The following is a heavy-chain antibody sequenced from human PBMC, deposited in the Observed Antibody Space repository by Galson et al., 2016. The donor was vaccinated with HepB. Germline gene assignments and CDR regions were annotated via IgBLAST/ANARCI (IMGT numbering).Heavy chain of an antibody. V-gene: IGHV3-74*01. D-gene: IGHD1-26*01. J-gene: IGHJ5*02. Sequence: SLRLSCAASGFTFSSYWMHWVRQAPGKGLVWVSRINSDGSTTHYADSVKGRFTISRDNAKNTLYLQVNNLRAEDTAVCYCVNLGTTRTWGQGTQVTVSS. CDR3: VNLGTTRT. CDR1: GFTFSSYW. CDR2: INSDGSTT.